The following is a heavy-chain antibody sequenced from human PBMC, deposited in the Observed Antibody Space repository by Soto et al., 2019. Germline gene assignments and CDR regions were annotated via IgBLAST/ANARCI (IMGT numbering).Heavy chain of an antibody. CDR1: GGSFSGYY. CDR2: INHSGST. Sequence: PWETLSLTCAVYGGSFSGYYWSWIRQPPGKGLEWIGEINHSGSTNYNPSLKSRVTISVDTSKNQFSLKLSSVTAADTAVYYCARAQAGYNWFDPWGQGTLVTVSS. CDR3: ARAQAGYNWFDP. J-gene: IGHJ5*02. D-gene: IGHD3-10*01. V-gene: IGHV4-34*01.